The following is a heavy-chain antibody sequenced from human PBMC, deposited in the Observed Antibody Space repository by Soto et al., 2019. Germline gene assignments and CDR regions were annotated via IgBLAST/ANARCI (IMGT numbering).Heavy chain of an antibody. CDR2: IKQDGSEK. J-gene: IGHJ4*02. V-gene: IGHV3-7*03. CDR3: ALERAAAHFDY. Sequence: EVQLLESGGDLVQPGGSLRLSCVDSGFTFNTNWMSWVRQAPGKGLEWVANIKQDGSEKYYADSVKGRFTISRDKAKNSLYLKTNNLRAEDTAVYYCALERAAAHFDYWGRGTLVTVSS. CDR1: GFTFNTNW. D-gene: IGHD6-13*01.